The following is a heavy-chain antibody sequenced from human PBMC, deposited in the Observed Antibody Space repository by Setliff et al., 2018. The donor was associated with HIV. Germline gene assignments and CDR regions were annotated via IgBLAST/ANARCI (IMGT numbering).Heavy chain of an antibody. J-gene: IGHJ4*02. CDR1: GGSISSSSVY. V-gene: IGHV4-39*01. D-gene: IGHD6-19*01. CDR2: IFYSGSI. Sequence: SETLSLTCSVSGGSISSSSVYWGWIRQPPGKGLEWIGSIFYSGSIYYNPSLKSLVTISVDTPNNLFSLRLSSVTAADTALYYCARQNSGWGVGLYYFDYWGQGTLVTVFS. CDR3: ARQNSGWGVGLYYFDY.